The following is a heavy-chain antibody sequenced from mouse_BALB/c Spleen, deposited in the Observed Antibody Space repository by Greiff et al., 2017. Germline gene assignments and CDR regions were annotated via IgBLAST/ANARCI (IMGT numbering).Heavy chain of an antibody. CDR3: AREDDGYYLDY. CDR2: IWSGGST. CDR1: GFSLTSYG. D-gene: IGHD2-3*01. Sequence: VQVVESGPGLVQPSQSLSITCTVSGFSLTSYGVHWVRQSPGKGLEWLGVIWSGGSTDYNAAFISRLSISKDNSKSQVFFKMNSLQADDTAIYYCAREDDGYYLDYWGQGTTLTVSS. V-gene: IGHV2-4-1*01. J-gene: IGHJ2*01.